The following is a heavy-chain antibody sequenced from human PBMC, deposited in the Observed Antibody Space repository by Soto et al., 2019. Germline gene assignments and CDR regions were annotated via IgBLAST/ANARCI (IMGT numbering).Heavy chain of an antibody. CDR3: ARDAN. CDR2: INQDGTEK. V-gene: IGHV3-7*01. J-gene: IGHJ4*02. Sequence: EVQLVESGGGLVQPGGSLRLSCATSGFAFSTYWMRWVRQAPGKGLEWVANINQDGTEKNYVDSVKGRFTISRDNAKNSRYLQMNSLRAEDTAIYYCARDANWGQGTLVTVSS. CDR1: GFAFSTYW.